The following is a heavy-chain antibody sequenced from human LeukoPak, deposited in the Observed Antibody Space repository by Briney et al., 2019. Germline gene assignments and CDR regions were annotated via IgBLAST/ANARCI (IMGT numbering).Heavy chain of an antibody. CDR2: IYYSGST. CDR1: GGSISSGGYY. D-gene: IGHD1-26*01. J-gene: IGHJ6*03. Sequence: SETLSLTCTVSGGSISSGGYYWSWIRQPPGKALEWIGYIYYSGSTYYNPSLKSRVTISVDTSKNQFSLKLSSVTAADTAVYYCARDTWDQRYYYYMDVWGKGATVTVSS. V-gene: IGHV4-31*03. CDR3: ARDTWDQRYYYYMDV.